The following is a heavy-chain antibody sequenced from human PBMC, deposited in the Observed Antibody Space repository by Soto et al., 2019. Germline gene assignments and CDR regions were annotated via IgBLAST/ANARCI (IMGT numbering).Heavy chain of an antibody. CDR3: ARAIAARRSYYFGY. Sequence: SETLSLTCTVSGGSISSGGYYWSWIRQHPGKGLEWIGYIYYSGSTYYNPSLKSRVTISVDTSKNQFSLKLSSVTAADTAVYYCARAIAARRSYYFGYWGQGTLVTVS. D-gene: IGHD6-6*01. CDR2: IYYSGST. V-gene: IGHV4-31*03. CDR1: GGSISSGGYY. J-gene: IGHJ4*02.